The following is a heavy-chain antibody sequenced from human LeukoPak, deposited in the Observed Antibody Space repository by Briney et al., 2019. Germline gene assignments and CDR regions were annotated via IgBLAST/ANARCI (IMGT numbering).Heavy chain of an antibody. V-gene: IGHV3-48*03. J-gene: IGHJ4*02. CDR3: AKSQYYYDSSGYYSFYFDC. CDR2: IISSGSTI. D-gene: IGHD3-22*01. CDR1: GFTFSSYA. Sequence: GRSLRLSCAASGFTFSSYAIHWVRQAPGKGLEWVSYIISSGSTIYYADSVKGRFTISRDNAKNSLYLQMNSLRAEDTAVYYCAKSQYYYDSSGYYSFYFDCWGQGTLVTVSS.